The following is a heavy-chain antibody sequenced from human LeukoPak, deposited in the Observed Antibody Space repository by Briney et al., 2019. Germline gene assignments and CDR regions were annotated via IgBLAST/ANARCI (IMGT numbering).Heavy chain of an antibody. CDR2: IIPIFGTA. CDR3: ARAYSGYDFFDY. J-gene: IGHJ4*02. Sequence: SVKVSCKASGGTFSRYAISWVRQAPGQGLEWMVGIIPIFGTANYAQKFQGRVTITAYESTSTAYMEVSSLRSEDTAVYYCARAYSGYDFFDYWGQGILVTVSS. D-gene: IGHD5-12*01. V-gene: IGHV1-69*13. CDR1: GGTFSRYA.